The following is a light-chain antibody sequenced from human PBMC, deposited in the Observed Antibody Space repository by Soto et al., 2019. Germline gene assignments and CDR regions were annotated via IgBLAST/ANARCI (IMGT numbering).Light chain of an antibody. Sequence: QSALTQPASVSGSPGQPITISCSGSTSDIGAYNYVSWYQQHPGKAPKLLIYDVSYRPSGISDRFSGSKSGNTASLTISGLQPEDEADYYCSSYGASRILFGGGTKVTV. CDR3: SSYGASRIL. CDR2: DVS. J-gene: IGLJ2*01. CDR1: TSDIGAYNY. V-gene: IGLV2-14*03.